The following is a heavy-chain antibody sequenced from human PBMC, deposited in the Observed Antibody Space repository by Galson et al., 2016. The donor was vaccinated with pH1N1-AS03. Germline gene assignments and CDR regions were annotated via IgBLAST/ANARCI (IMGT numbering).Heavy chain of an antibody. V-gene: IGHV3-9*01. Sequence: SLRLSCAVSGFRFDDYAMHWVRQAPGKGLEWVSSISWNSNKIDYADSVKGRFTISRDSAQNSLNLQMNSLRAEGTALYYCIKGGAASADFFDSWGQGTMVTVSS. CDR2: ISWNSNKI. CDR3: IKGGAASADFFDS. J-gene: IGHJ3*02. D-gene: IGHD3/OR15-3a*01. CDR1: GFRFDDYA.